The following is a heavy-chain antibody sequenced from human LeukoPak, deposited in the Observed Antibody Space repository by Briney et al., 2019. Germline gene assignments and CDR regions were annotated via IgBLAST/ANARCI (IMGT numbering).Heavy chain of an antibody. CDR1: GFTFSSYE. J-gene: IGHJ6*02. CDR2: TSTSGTTI. Sequence: VGSLTLSFASSGFTFSSYERNWVRQAPGKGLQWISYTSTSGTTIYYADSVKGRFTISRDNAKNSLHLQMNSLRVEDTAVYYCARVYYYALDVWGQGTTVTVSS. V-gene: IGHV3-48*03. CDR3: ARVYYYALDV.